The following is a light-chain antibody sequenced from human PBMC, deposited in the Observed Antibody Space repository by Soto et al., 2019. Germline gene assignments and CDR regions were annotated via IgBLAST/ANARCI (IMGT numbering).Light chain of an antibody. CDR2: AAS. CDR3: QQYNSYSPS. J-gene: IGKJ4*01. Sequence: DIQMTQSPSTLSASVGDRVTITCRASHSISSWLAWYQQKPGKAPKLLIYAASSLQSGVPSRFSGSGSGTDFTLTISSLRPDDFATYYCQQYNSYSPSFGGGTKVDI. CDR1: HSISSW. V-gene: IGKV1-5*01.